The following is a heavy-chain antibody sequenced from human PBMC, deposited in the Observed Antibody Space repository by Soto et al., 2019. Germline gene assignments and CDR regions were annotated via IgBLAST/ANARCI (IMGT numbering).Heavy chain of an antibody. CDR2: IIPIFGTA. J-gene: IGHJ4*02. CDR3: ARGERYYYDSSGYFGFDY. Sequence: SVKVSCKASGGTFSSYAISWVRQAPGQGLEWMGGIIPIFGTANYAQKFQGRVTITADESTSTAYMELSSLRSEDTAVYYCARGERYYYDSSGYFGFDYWGQRTLVTVSS. D-gene: IGHD3-22*01. CDR1: GGTFSSYA. V-gene: IGHV1-69*13.